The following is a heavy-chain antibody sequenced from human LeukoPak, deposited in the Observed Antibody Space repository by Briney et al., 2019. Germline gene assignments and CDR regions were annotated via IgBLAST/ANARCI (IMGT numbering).Heavy chain of an antibody. J-gene: IGHJ5*02. CDR1: GYTLTSSG. D-gene: IGHD3-10*01. Sequence: GASVEVSCKASGYTLTSSGISWVRQAPGQGLEWMGWISAYNGNTNYAQKLQGRVTMTTDTSTSTAYMELRSLRSDDTAVYYCARVLTMVRGAFNWFDPWGQGTLVTVSS. CDR2: ISAYNGNT. V-gene: IGHV1-18*01. CDR3: ARVLTMVRGAFNWFDP.